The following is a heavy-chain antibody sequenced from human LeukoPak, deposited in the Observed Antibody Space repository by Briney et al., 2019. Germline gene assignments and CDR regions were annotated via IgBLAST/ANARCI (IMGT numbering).Heavy chain of an antibody. CDR2: IWYDGSNK. V-gene: IGHV3-33*01. D-gene: IGHD3-10*01. Sequence: PGGSLRLSCAASGFTFSSYGMHWVRQAPGKGLEWVAVIWYDGSNKYYADSVKGRFTISRDNSKNTLYLQMNSLRAEDTAVYYCARDQEEFGELLRGWFDPWGQGTLVTVSS. J-gene: IGHJ5*02. CDR1: GFTFSSYG. CDR3: ARDQEEFGELLRGWFDP.